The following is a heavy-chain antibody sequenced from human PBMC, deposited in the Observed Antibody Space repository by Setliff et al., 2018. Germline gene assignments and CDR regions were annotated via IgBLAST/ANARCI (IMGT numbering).Heavy chain of an antibody. D-gene: IGHD6-19*01. J-gene: IGHJ5*02. V-gene: IGHV1-3*01. CDR1: GYTFTSYA. Sequence: ASVKVSCKASGYTFTSYAMHWVRQAPGQRLEWMGWINAGNGNTKYSQKFQGRVTVTRDTSASTANMGLSSLRSEDTAVYYCARVAGRGGFDPWGQGTLVTVSS. CDR3: ARVAGRGGFDP. CDR2: INAGNGNT.